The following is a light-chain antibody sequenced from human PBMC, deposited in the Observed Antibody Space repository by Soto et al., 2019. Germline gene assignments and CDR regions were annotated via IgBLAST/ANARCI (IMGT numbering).Light chain of an antibody. Sequence: EIVLTQSPGALSLSPGERATLSCRASQTVSDNYLAWYQQKLGQAPRLLIYGASTRATGIPDRFSGSGAGTDFTLTISRLEPEDFAVYYCQQYGGSPRVSFGGGTKVESK. CDR1: QTVSDNY. CDR2: GAS. CDR3: QQYGGSPRVS. J-gene: IGKJ4*01. V-gene: IGKV3-20*01.